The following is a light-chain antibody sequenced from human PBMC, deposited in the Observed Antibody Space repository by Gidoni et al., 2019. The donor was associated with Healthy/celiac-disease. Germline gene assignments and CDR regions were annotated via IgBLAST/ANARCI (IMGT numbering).Light chain of an antibody. J-gene: IGKJ1*01. CDR2: GAS. Sequence: EIVLTQSPGTLSLSPGERATLSCRASQSVSSSYLAWYQQKPGQAPRLLIYGASSRATGIPDRFSGSGSGTDFTLTISRLEPEDFAVYYCQQYGSSLRRTFXXXTKVEIK. CDR1: QSVSSSY. V-gene: IGKV3-20*01. CDR3: QQYGSSLRRT.